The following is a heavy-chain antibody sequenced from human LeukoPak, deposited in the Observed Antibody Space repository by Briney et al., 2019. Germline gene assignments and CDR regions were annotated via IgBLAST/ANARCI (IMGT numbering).Heavy chain of an antibody. D-gene: IGHD3-22*01. CDR1: GGTFSSYA. Sequence: SVKVSCKASGGTFSSYAISWVRQAPGQGLEWMGGIIPISGTANYAQKFQGRVTITADKSTRTAYMELSSLRSDDTAVYYCGRVTGYMIEDYFDYWGQGTLVTVSS. CDR2: IIPISGTA. J-gene: IGHJ4*02. V-gene: IGHV1-69*06. CDR3: GRVTGYMIEDYFDY.